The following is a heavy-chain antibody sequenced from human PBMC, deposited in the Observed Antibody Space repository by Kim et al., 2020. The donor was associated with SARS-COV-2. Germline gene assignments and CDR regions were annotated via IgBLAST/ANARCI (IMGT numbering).Heavy chain of an antibody. Sequence: ASVKVSCKASGYTFTGYYMHWVRQAPGQGLEWMGWINPNSGGTNYAQKFQGRVTMTRDTSISTAYMELSRLRSDDTAVYYCAREEEVLEWLLVGGGPRYYYYGMDVWGQGTTVTVSS. V-gene: IGHV1-2*02. J-gene: IGHJ6*02. CDR2: INPNSGGT. CDR1: GYTFTGYY. D-gene: IGHD3-3*01. CDR3: AREEEVLEWLLVGGGPRYYYYGMDV.